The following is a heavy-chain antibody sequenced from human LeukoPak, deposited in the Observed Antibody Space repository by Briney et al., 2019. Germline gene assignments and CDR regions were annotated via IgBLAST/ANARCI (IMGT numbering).Heavy chain of an antibody. D-gene: IGHD3-10*01. J-gene: IGHJ4*02. Sequence: ASVKVSCKASGYTFTSYGISWVRQAPGQGLEWMGWINPNSGGTNYAQKFQGRVTMTRDTSISTAYMELSRLRSDDTAVYYCARATDYYGSVWGQGTLVTVSS. V-gene: IGHV1-2*02. CDR2: INPNSGGT. CDR3: ARATDYYGSV. CDR1: GYTFTSYG.